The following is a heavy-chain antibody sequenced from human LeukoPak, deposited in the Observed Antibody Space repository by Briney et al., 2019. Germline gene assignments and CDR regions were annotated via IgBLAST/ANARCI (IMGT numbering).Heavy chain of an antibody. CDR2: ISGSGGST. V-gene: IGHV3-23*01. Sequence: GGSLRLSCAASGFTFSSYGMSWVRQAPGKGLEWVSAISGSGGSTCYADSVKGRFTISRDNSKNTLYLQMNSLRAEDTAVYYCAKDRVGATYDYWGQGTLVTVSS. J-gene: IGHJ4*02. CDR1: GFTFSSYG. CDR3: AKDRVGATYDY. D-gene: IGHD1-26*01.